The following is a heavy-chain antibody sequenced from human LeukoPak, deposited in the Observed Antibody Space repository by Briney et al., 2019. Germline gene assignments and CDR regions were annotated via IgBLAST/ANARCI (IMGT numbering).Heavy chain of an antibody. CDR2: IYYSGST. D-gene: IGHD2-15*01. CDR1: GGSISSYY. CDR3: ARPYCSGGSCFDAFDI. Sequence: SETLSLTCTVSGGSISSYYWSWIRQPPGKGLAWIGYIYYSGSTNYNPSLKSRVTISVDTSKNQFSLKLSSVTAADTAVYYCARPYCSGGSCFDAFDIWGQGTMVTVSS. J-gene: IGHJ3*02. V-gene: IGHV4-59*01.